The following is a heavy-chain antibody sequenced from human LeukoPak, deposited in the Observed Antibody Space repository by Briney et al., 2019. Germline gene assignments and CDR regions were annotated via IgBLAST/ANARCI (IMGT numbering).Heavy chain of an antibody. CDR2: IKEDGSEK. CDR3: VTAPYGDYYYYMDV. CDR1: GFTFSSYF. Sequence: GGSLRLSCAASGFTFSSYFMSWIRQAPGKGLEWVANIKEDGSEKYYVDSLKGRFTISRDNAKNSLYLQMNSLRAEDTAVYYCVTAPYGDYYYYMDVWGKGTTVTISS. V-gene: IGHV3-7*01. J-gene: IGHJ6*03. D-gene: IGHD4-17*01.